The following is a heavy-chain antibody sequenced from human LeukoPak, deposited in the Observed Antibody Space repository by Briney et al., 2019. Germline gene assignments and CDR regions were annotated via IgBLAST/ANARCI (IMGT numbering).Heavy chain of an antibody. D-gene: IGHD1-1*01. CDR1: GGSISSGGYY. J-gene: IGHJ6*02. V-gene: IGHV4-61*08. CDR3: ARGPKGRYLPEDYYYYGMAV. CDR2: IYYSGST. Sequence: PSETLSLTCTVSGGSISSGGYYWSWIRQPPGKGLEWIGYIYYSGSTNYNPSLKSRVTISVDTSKNQFSLKLSSVTAADTAVYYCARGPKGRYLPEDYYYYGMAVWGQGTTVTVSS.